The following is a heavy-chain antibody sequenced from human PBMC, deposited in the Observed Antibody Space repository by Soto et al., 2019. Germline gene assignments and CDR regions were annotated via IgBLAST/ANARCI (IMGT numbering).Heavy chain of an antibody. J-gene: IGHJ4*02. V-gene: IGHV4-31*03. CDR1: GGSISSGDYY. D-gene: IGHD2-15*01. CDR2: IYYSGST. Sequence: QVQLQESGPGLVKPSQTLSLTCTVSGGSISSGDYYWSWIRQHPGKGLEWIVYIYYSGSTYYNPSRKSRVTISVDTSKNQFSLKLSSVTAADTAVYYCAGDYCSGGSCYYFDYWGQGTLVTVSS. CDR3: AGDYCSGGSCYYFDY.